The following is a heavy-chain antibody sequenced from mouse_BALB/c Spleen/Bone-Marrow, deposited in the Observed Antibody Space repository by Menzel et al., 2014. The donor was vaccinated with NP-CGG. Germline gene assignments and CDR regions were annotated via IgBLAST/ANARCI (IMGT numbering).Heavy chain of an antibody. CDR1: GFTFSSYA. V-gene: IGHV5-6-5*01. D-gene: IGHD1-2*01. CDR3: ARAGTTASAWFAY. CDR2: ISSGGST. Sequence: EVQLQQSGGGLVKPGGSLKLSCAASGFTFSSYAMSWVRQTPEKRLEGVASISSGGSTYYPDSVKGRFTISRDNARNILYLQMSSLRSEDTAMYYCARAGTTASAWFAYWGQGTLVTVSA. J-gene: IGHJ3*01.